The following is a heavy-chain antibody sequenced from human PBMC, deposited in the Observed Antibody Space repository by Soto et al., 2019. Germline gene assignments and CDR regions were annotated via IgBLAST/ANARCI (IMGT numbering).Heavy chain of an antibody. V-gene: IGHV4-31*03. CDR2: IYYSGST. Sequence: QVQLQESGPGLVKPSQTLSLTCTVSGGSISRGGYYWSWIRQHPGKGLEWIGYIYYSGSTYYNPSLKRRVTISVDTSKNQFSVKLRSVPAADTAVYFCAKSRLEQYFFDYWGQGTLVTVSS. CDR3: AKSRLEQYFFDY. D-gene: IGHD6-19*01. CDR1: GGSISRGGYY. J-gene: IGHJ4*02.